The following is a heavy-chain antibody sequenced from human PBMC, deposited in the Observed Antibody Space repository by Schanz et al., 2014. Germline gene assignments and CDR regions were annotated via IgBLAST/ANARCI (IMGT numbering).Heavy chain of an antibody. D-gene: IGHD3-3*01. J-gene: IGHJ4*02. Sequence: QVHLVESGGGVVQPGGSLKLSCAASGFTFSSYGMHWVRQAPGKGLEWVAVISYDGNNEDYADSVKGRFSISRDNSKNTLYLQMNSLRADDTAVYYCARDLLVSHYDFWSGNDYWGQGTLVTVSS. CDR3: ARDLLVSHYDFWSGNDY. V-gene: IGHV3-30*03. CDR2: ISYDGNNE. CDR1: GFTFSSYG.